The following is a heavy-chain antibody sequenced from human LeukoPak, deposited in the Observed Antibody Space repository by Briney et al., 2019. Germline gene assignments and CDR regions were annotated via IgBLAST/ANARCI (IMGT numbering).Heavy chain of an antibody. CDR1: GYTFTGYY. CDR3: ARPHRGGGSGTYPGDS. D-gene: IGHD3-10*01. J-gene: IGHJ4*02. V-gene: IGHV1-2*06. Sequence: ASVKVSCKASGYTFTGYYMHWVRQAPGQGLEWMGRINPNSGGTNYAQKFQGRVTMTRDTSISTAYTELSRLRSDDTAVYYCARPHRGGGSGTYPGDSWGQGTLVTVSS. CDR2: INPNSGGT.